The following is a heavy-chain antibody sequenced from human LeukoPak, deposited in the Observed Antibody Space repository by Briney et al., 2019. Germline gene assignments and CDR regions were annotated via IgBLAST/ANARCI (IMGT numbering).Heavy chain of an antibody. CDR2: INPSGGST. V-gene: IGHV1-46*01. CDR3: ARAQAQAYGSGSYYIPVISGSDY. J-gene: IGHJ4*02. CDR1: GYTFTSYA. Sequence: ASVRVSCKASGYTFTSYAMNWVRQAPGQGLEWMGIINPSGGSTSYAQKFQGRVTMTRDTSTSTVYMELSSLRSEDTAVYYCARAQAQAYGSGSYYIPVISGSDYWGQGTLVTVSS. D-gene: IGHD3-10*01.